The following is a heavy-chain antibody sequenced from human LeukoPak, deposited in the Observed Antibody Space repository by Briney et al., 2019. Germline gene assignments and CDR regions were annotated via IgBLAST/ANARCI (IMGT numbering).Heavy chain of an antibody. CDR1: GFTFSSYA. V-gene: IGHV3-23*01. J-gene: IGHJ4*02. CDR3: AKDRNYYDILTGYHYATSDY. Sequence: GGSLRLSCAASGFTFSSYAMSWVRQAPGKGLEWVSAISGSGGSTYYADSVKGRFTISRDNSKNTLYLQMNSLRAEDTAVYYCAKDRNYYDILTGYHYATSDYWGRGTLVTVSS. D-gene: IGHD3-9*01. CDR2: ISGSGGST.